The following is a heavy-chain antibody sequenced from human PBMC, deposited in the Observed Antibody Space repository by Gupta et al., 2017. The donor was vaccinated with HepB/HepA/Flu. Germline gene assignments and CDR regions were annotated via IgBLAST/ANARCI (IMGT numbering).Heavy chain of an antibody. CDR1: GDSITNSGFY. CDR3: ARSGKSFYFYHYMDV. CDR2: TYYSGST. Sequence: QLQLQESGPGLVKPSETLSLTCPVFGDSITNSGFYWGWIRQSPGKRLEWIGNTYYSGSTYYSPSLKSRVTISVDTSKNRFSLKLTSVTAADTAVYYCARSGKSFYFYHYMDVWGFGTTVTVS. D-gene: IGHD6-25*01. J-gene: IGHJ6*03. V-gene: IGHV4-39*01.